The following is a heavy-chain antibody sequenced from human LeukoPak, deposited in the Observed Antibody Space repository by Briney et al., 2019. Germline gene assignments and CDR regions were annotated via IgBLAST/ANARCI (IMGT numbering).Heavy chain of an antibody. D-gene: IGHD1-1*01. CDR3: ARDVQLANYDY. Sequence: GGSLRLSCAASGFTFSSYAMHWVRQAPGKGLEWVAVISYDGSNKYYADSVKGRFTISRDNSQNTLYLQMNSLRAEDTAVYYCARDVQLANYDYWGQGTLVTVSS. V-gene: IGHV3-30-3*01. CDR2: ISYDGSNK. J-gene: IGHJ4*02. CDR1: GFTFSSYA.